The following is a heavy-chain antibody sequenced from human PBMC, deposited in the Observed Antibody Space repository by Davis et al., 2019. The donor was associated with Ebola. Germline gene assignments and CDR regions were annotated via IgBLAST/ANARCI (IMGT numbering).Heavy chain of an antibody. CDR2: IYHTGST. V-gene: IGHV4-59*11. CDR1: GGSISSHY. Sequence: SETLSLTCTVSGGSISSHYWSWIRQPPGKGLEWFGYIYHTGSTNYNPSLRSRVTMSVDASKGQFSLNLSSVTVADTAVYYCARTGDYGMDVWGHGTTVTVSS. CDR3: ARTGDYGMDV. D-gene: IGHD3-10*01. J-gene: IGHJ6*02.